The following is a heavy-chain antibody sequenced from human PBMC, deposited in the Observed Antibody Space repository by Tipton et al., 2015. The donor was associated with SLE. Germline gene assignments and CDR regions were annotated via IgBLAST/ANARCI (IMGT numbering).Heavy chain of an antibody. Sequence: QLVQSGAEVKNPGASVKVSCKASAYTFTTYSISWVRQAPGQGLEWMGWISTYNGNTNYAQKLQGRVTMTTDTSTSTAYMELRSRRSDATAVYYCAGAVTRGLYWYWDLWGRGPLVPVSS. CDR1: AYTFTTYS. J-gene: IGHJ2*01. CDR3: AGAVTRGLYWYWDL. D-gene: IGHD4-17*01. CDR2: ISTYNGNT. V-gene: IGHV1-18*01.